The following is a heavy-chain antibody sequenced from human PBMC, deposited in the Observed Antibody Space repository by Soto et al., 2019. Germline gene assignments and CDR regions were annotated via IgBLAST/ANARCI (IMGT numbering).Heavy chain of an antibody. CDR2: IYPGDSDT. CDR1: GYSFTSYW. V-gene: IGHV5-51*01. D-gene: IGHD3-10*01. CDR3: ARSGQKLFIHYYYMDV. J-gene: IGHJ6*03. Sequence: PGESLKISCKGSGYSFTSYWIGWVRQMPGKGLEWMGIIYPGDSDTRYSPSFQGQVTISADKSISTAYLQWSSLKASDTAMYYCARSGQKLFIHYYYMDVWGKGTTVTVSS.